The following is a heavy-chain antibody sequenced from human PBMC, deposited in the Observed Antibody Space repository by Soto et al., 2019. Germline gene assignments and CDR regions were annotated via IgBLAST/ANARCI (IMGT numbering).Heavy chain of an antibody. CDR1: GDSISSYY. V-gene: IGHV4-59*01. J-gene: IGHJ6*02. CDR3: ARELWFGESHGMDV. Sequence: SETLCLTYTVTGDSISSYYWTWIRQPPGKGLEWIGYIYYSGTTNYNPSLKSRITISVDTSKNQFSLKLSSVTAADTAVYYCARELWFGESHGMDVWGQGTTVTVSS. D-gene: IGHD3-10*01. CDR2: IYYSGTT.